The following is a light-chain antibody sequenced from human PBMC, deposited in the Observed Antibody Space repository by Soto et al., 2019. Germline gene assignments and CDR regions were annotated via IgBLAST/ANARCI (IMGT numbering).Light chain of an antibody. J-gene: IGKJ4*01. Sequence: DIQMTQSPSSLSASVGDRVTITCQASQDIINYLNWYQQKPGKAPKLLIYDASNLETGVPSRFSGSGSGTDFTFTISSLQPEDIATYYCQQYDNLPPRLTFGGGTKVDIK. CDR2: DAS. CDR1: QDIINY. CDR3: QQYDNLPPRLT. V-gene: IGKV1-33*01.